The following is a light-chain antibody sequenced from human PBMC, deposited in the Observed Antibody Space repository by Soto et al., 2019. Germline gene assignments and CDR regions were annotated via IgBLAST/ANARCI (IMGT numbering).Light chain of an antibody. Sequence: QSALTQPASVSGSPGQSITISCTGTSSDVGGFNYVSWYQQHPGKAPKLMIYDVTNRPSGVSNRFSCSKSGNTASLTISGFQAEDEADYYCSSYTSSTTEVFGTGTKLTVL. V-gene: IGLV2-14*01. CDR3: SSYTSSTTEV. CDR2: DVT. CDR1: SSDVGGFNY. J-gene: IGLJ1*01.